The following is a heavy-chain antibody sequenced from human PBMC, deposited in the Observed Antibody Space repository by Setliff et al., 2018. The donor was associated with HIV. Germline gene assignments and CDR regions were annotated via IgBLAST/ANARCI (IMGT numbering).Heavy chain of an antibody. CDR2: MCHGGNNN. J-gene: IGHJ4*02. CDR3: ARGVPLFPPHY. V-gene: IGHV4-38-2*01. CDR1: GYSISSDYC. Sequence: SETLSLTCGVSGYSISSDYCWGWIRQPPGKGLEWIGNMCHGGNNNYYNPSLKSRVTISVDTSKSQFSLKLSSVTAADTAVYYCARGVPLFPPHYWGQGTLVTVSS.